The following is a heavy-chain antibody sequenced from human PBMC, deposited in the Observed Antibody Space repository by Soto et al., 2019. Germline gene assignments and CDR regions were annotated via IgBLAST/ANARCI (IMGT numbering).Heavy chain of an antibody. CDR1: GFTFSIYA. D-gene: IGHD1-7*01. Sequence: GGSLRLSCAASGFTFSIYAMSWVRQAPGKGLEWVSTISTSGGSTYYADSVKGRFTISRDNSKNTLYLQMNSLRAEDTAVYFCAKLNGWDYHLTLDYWGQGTLVTVSS. V-gene: IGHV3-23*01. CDR2: ISTSGGST. CDR3: AKLNGWDYHLTLDY. J-gene: IGHJ4*02.